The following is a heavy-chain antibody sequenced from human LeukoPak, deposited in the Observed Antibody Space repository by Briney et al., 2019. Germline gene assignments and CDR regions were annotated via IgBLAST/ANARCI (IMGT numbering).Heavy chain of an antibody. J-gene: IGHJ5*01. D-gene: IGHD3-16*01. Sequence: SQTLSLTRAISGDSVSSNSAVWNWIRQSPSRGPEWLGRTYYRSEWFIDYAPSVKSRISINPDTSKNQFSLQLDSVAPEDTAVYYCARSSAGFDSWGQGTLVTVSS. CDR1: GDSVSSNSAV. V-gene: IGHV6-1*01. CDR3: ARSSAGFDS. CDR2: TYYRSEWFI.